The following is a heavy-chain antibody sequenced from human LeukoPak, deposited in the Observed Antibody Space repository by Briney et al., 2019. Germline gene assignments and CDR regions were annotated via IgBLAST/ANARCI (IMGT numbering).Heavy chain of an antibody. Sequence: PSETLSLTCAVYGGSFSGYYWSWIRQPAGKGLEWIGRIYTSGSTNYNPSLKSRVTMSVDTSKNQFSLKLSSVTAADTAVYYCARDPPDGSGWRGWLDYWGQGTLVTVSS. CDR1: GGSFSGYY. D-gene: IGHD6-19*01. J-gene: IGHJ4*02. CDR2: IYTSGST. V-gene: IGHV4-4*07. CDR3: ARDPPDGSGWRGWLDY.